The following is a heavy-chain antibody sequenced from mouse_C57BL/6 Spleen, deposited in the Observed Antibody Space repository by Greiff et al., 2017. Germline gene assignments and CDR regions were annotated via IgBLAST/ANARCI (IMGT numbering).Heavy chain of an antibody. Sequence: QVQLQQPGAELVKPGASVKLSCKASGYTFTSYWMHWVKQRPGQGLEWIGMIHPNSGSTNYNVKFKRKATLTVDTSYSTAYMQLSSLTSEYSAVYYCARSPTLFTTLVATDYAMYYWGQGTSVTVSS. CDR1: GYTFTSYW. CDR3: ARSPTLFTTLVATDYAMYY. CDR2: IHPNSGST. D-gene: IGHD1-1*01. V-gene: IGHV1-64*01. J-gene: IGHJ4*01.